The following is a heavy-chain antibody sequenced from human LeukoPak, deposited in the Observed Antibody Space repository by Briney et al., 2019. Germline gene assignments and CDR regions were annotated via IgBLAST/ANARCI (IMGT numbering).Heavy chain of an antibody. CDR1: GFTFSDYH. CDR3: ARTGSRAFDI. V-gene: IGHV3-11*01. CDR2: ISSGGSTI. J-gene: IGHJ3*02. Sequence: GGSLRLSCAASGFTFSDYHMSSIRQAPGKGQEWVSYISSGGSTIYYADSVKGRFTISRDNAKNSLYLQMNSLRAEDTAVYYCARTGSRAFDIWGQGTMVTVSS. D-gene: IGHD2-15*01.